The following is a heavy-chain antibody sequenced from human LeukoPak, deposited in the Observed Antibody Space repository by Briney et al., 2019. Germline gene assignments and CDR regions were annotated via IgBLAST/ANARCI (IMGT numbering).Heavy chain of an antibody. V-gene: IGHV1-2*02. D-gene: IGHD3-22*01. J-gene: IGHJ4*02. CDR2: INPNSGGT. CDR1: GYTFTGYY. Sequence: GASVKVSCKASGYTFTGYYMHWVRQAPGQGLEWMGWINPNSGGTNYAQKFQGRVTMTRDTSISTAYMELSRLRSDDTAVYYCAREINYYDSSGYYHTFDYWGQGTLVTVSS. CDR3: AREINYYDSSGYYHTFDY.